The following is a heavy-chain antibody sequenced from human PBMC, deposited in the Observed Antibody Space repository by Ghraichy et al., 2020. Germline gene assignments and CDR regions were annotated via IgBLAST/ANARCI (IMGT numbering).Heavy chain of an antibody. CDR1: GFTFSSYS. D-gene: IGHD6-19*01. Sequence: GGSLRLSGAASGFTFSSYSMHWVRQPPGKGLEWVAYIRSSSSYISYADSVKGRFTISRDNAENSLYLRMNSLRAEDTAVYYCAREGAYSCGWYFDQWGQGTLVTVSS. CDR2: IRSSSSYI. J-gene: IGHJ4*02. V-gene: IGHV3-21*01. CDR3: AREGAYSCGWYFDQ.